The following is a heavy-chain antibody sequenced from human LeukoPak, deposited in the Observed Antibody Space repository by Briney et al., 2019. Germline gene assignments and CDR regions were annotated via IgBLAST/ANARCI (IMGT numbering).Heavy chain of an antibody. J-gene: IGHJ1*01. CDR2: IYPGDSDT. Sequence: GESLKISCKGSGYSFTSYWIGWVRQMPGKGLEWMGIIYPGDSDTRYSPSFQGQVTISADKSISTAYLQWSSLKASDTAMYYCARRDCSSTSCYAEYFQHWGQGTLVTASS. D-gene: IGHD2-2*01. CDR1: GYSFTSYW. CDR3: ARRDCSSTSCYAEYFQH. V-gene: IGHV5-51*01.